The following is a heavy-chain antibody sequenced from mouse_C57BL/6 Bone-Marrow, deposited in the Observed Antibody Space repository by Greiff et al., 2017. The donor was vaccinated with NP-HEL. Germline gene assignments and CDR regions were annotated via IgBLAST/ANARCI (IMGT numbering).Heavy chain of an antibody. D-gene: IGHD2-4*01. Sequence: EVQLQQSGPGLVKPGASVKISCKASGYTFTDYYMNWVKQSHGKSLEWIGDINPNNGGTSYNQKFKGKATLTVDKSSSTAYMELRSLTSEDSAVYYCARATYYDYDGAMDYWGQGTSVTVSS. CDR1: GYTFTDYY. CDR3: ARATYYDYDGAMDY. J-gene: IGHJ4*01. CDR2: INPNNGGT. V-gene: IGHV1-26*01.